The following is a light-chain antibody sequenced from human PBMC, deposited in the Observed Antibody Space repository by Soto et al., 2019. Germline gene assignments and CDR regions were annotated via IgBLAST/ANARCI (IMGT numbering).Light chain of an antibody. Sequence: QSVLTQPASLSGSPGQSITISCTGTSSDIGSYNYVSWYQQQPGKAPKLMIFDVSYRPSGISDRFSGSKSGNTASLTISGLQPEDEADYYCSSYGGSSTLFGGGTKLTVL. J-gene: IGLJ3*02. CDR3: SSYGGSSTL. CDR1: SSDIGSYNY. V-gene: IGLV2-14*03. CDR2: DVS.